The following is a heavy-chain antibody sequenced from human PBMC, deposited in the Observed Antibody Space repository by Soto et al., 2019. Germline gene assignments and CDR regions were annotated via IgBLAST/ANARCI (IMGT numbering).Heavy chain of an antibody. D-gene: IGHD6-6*01. J-gene: IGHJ4*02. V-gene: IGHV1-18*04. CDR2: ISAYNGTT. CDR1: GHTFTSYA. Sequence: QVQLLQSGAEVKKPGASVKVSCKTSGHTFTSYAISWVRQAPGQGLEWLGWISAYNGTTNYAQKLHGRVTMTTDTSTGTAYMDLRGLRSDDTALYYCARVEAGPSPIAARRYYFDYWGQGTLVTVSS. CDR3: ARVEAGPSPIAARRYYFDY.